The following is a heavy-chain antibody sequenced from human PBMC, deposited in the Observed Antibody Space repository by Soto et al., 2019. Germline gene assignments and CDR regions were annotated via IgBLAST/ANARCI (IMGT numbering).Heavy chain of an antibody. Sequence: SGPTLVNPTQTLTLTCTFSVFSLSTSGMCVSWIRQPPGKALEWLARIDWDDDKYYSTSLKTRLTISKDTSKNQVVLTMTNMDPVDTATYYCARDSVALYYYYGMDVWGQGTTVTVSS. D-gene: IGHD2-21*01. J-gene: IGHJ6*02. V-gene: IGHV2-70*11. CDR2: IDWDDDK. CDR3: ARDSVALYYYYGMDV. CDR1: VFSLSTSGMC.